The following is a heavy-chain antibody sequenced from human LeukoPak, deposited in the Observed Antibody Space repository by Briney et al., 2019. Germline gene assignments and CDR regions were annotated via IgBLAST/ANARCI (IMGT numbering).Heavy chain of an antibody. J-gene: IGHJ4*02. D-gene: IGHD5-18*01. CDR1: GFTFSSYW. Sequence: GGSLRLSCAASGFTFSSYWMSWVRQAPGKGLEWVANIKQDGSEKYYVDSVKGRFTISRDNSKNTLYLQMNSLRAEDTAVYYCASTEAQLWGYFDYWGQGTLVTVSS. V-gene: IGHV3-7*03. CDR3: ASTEAQLWGYFDY. CDR2: IKQDGSEK.